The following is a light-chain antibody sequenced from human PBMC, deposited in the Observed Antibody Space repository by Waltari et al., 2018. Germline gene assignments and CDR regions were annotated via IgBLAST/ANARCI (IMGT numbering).Light chain of an antibody. CDR2: GAS. CDR3: RQYNNWPPVT. CDR1: QSVSSN. J-gene: IGKJ1*01. V-gene: IGKV3-15*01. Sequence: EIVMTQSPATLSVSPGERATLSCRASQSVSSNLAWYQQKPGQAPRLLIYGASTRATGIPARFSGSGSRKEFTLTNSSLQSEDFAVYYCRQYNNWPPVTFGQGTKVEIK.